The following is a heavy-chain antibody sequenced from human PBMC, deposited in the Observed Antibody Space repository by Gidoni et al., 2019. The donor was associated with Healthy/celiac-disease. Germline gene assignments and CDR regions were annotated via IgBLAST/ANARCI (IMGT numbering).Heavy chain of an antibody. CDR1: GYTLTELS. V-gene: IGHV1-24*01. J-gene: IGHJ2*01. CDR3: ATPHPLHPFYSLEL. CDR2: FDPEDGET. D-gene: IGHD4-4*01. Sequence: QIQLVTSGTEVKKPGASVKVSCKVSGYTLTELSMPWVLHAPGKGLEWMGGFDPEDGETIYAQKFQGRVTMTEDTSTYTAYMELSSLRSEDTAVYYCATPHPLHPFYSLELWGRGTLVTVSS.